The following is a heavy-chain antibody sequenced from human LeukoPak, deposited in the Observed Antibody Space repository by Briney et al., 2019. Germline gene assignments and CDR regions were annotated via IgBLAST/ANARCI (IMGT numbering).Heavy chain of an antibody. V-gene: IGHV1-8*03. CDR1: GYTFTTYE. Sequence: ASVRVSCKASGYTFTTYEINWVRQATGQGLEWMGWMNPNHTNTRYAQKFQGRITITGSISISTAYMELSSLRSEDTAVYYCARGLVGRTGIDYWGQGTLVTVSS. CDR2: MNPNHTNT. J-gene: IGHJ4*02. CDR3: ARGLVGRTGIDY. D-gene: IGHD1-26*01.